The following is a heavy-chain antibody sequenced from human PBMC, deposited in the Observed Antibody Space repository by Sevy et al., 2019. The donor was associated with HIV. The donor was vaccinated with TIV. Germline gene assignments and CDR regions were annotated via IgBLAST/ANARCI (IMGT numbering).Heavy chain of an antibody. Sequence: SETLSLTCAVYGGSLSGYYWSWIRQPPGKGLEWIGEINHSGSTNYNPSLKSRVTISVDTSKNQFSLKLSSVTAADTAVYYCARGRYYGSGSIAVWGQGTTVTVSS. J-gene: IGHJ6*02. CDR2: INHSGST. CDR1: GGSLSGYY. V-gene: IGHV4-34*01. D-gene: IGHD3-10*01. CDR3: ARGRYYGSGSIAV.